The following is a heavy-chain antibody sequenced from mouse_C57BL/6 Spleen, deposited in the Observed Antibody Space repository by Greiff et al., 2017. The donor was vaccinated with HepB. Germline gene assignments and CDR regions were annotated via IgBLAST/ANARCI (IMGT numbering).Heavy chain of an antibody. Sequence: EVKLMESGGGLVKPGGSLKLSCAASGFTFSSYAMSWVRQTPEKRLEWVATISDGGSYTYYPDNVKGRFTISRDNAKNNLYLQMSHLKSEDTAMYYCARDFTTVSYAMDYWGQGTSVTVSS. D-gene: IGHD1-1*01. V-gene: IGHV5-4*01. CDR3: ARDFTTVSYAMDY. CDR1: GFTFSSYA. CDR2: ISDGGSYT. J-gene: IGHJ4*01.